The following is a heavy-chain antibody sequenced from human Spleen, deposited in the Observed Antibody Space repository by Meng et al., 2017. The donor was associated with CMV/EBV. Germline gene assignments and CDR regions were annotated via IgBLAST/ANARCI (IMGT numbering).Heavy chain of an antibody. D-gene: IGHD1-14*01. CDR2: INHGGVT. CDR1: GGSFSGSY. V-gene: IGHV4-34*01. CDR3: ASEPVGWYFDL. J-gene: IGHJ2*01. Sequence: SETLSLTCGVYGGSFSGSYWTWVRQPPGKGLEWIGEINHGGVTHYNSSLNSRVTIFLDTSKRQFSLRLTSVTAADTAIYCCASEPVGWYFDLWGRGTLVTVSS.